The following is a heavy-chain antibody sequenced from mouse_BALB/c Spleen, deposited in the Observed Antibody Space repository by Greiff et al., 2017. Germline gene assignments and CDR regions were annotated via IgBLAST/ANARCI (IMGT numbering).Heavy chain of an antibody. CDR2: IWGDGST. J-gene: IGHJ3*01. CDR1: GFSLTGYG. Sequence: VQVVESGPGLVAPSQSLSITCTVSGFSLTGYGVNWVRQPPGKGLEWLGMIWGDGSTDYNSALKSRLSISKDNSKSQVFLKMNSLQTDDTARYYCARGGEVRAWFAYWGPGSLGTVSA. CDR3: ARGGEVRAWFAY. V-gene: IGHV2-6-7*01. D-gene: IGHD2-14*01.